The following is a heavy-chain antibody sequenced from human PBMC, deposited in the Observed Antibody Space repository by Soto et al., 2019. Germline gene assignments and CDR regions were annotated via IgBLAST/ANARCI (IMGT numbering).Heavy chain of an antibody. CDR2: VYFTGSA. CDR3: ARRIDAPRYYGMDV. J-gene: IGHJ6*02. V-gene: IGHV4-39*01. Sequence: WETLSLTCRVSGGSVSDSRYYWVWVRQPPGEGLQWIGTVYFTGSAYYNPSLKSRVTISVDTSKNQYSLKLSSVTAADTAAYFCARRIDAPRYYGMDVWGQGTTVTVSS. CDR1: GGSVSDSRYY. D-gene: IGHD3-16*01.